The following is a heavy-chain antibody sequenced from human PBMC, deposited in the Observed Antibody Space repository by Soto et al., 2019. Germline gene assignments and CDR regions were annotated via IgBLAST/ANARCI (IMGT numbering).Heavy chain of an antibody. CDR2: ITDSGDDT. CDR3: AKLGSSSWSPHYYFDY. CDR1: GFTFNNYA. Sequence: ESGGGLVQPGGSLRLSCAASGFTFNNYAMGWVRQAPGKGLEWVSAITDSGDDTYYIDSVKGRFTISRDNSKSTLYLQMNSLRAEDTAIYYCAKLGSSSWSPHYYFDYWGQGTLVTVSS. J-gene: IGHJ4*02. D-gene: IGHD2-2*01. V-gene: IGHV3-23*01.